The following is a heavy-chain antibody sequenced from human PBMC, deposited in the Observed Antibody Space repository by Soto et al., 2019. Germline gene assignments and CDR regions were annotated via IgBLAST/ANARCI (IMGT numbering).Heavy chain of an antibody. J-gene: IGHJ4*02. V-gene: IGHV4-39*01. CDR3: VSQRTSVLTQAYFDY. Sequence: NPSETLSLTCTVSGGSVSNSNYYWGWIRQSPGKGLEWIGSVYYRGRSYSKSSVKSRVTISVDTSKNQFSLNLNSVTASDTAAYYCVSQRTSVLTQAYFDYWGPGALVTVSS. D-gene: IGHD2-8*01. CDR2: VYYRGRS. CDR1: GGSVSNSNYY.